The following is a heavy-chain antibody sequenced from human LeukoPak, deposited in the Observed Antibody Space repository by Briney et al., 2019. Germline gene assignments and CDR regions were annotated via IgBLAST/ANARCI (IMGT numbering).Heavy chain of an antibody. CDR1: GYTFTSYD. J-gene: IGHJ4*02. D-gene: IGHD1-26*01. CDR2: MNPNSGNT. Sequence: GASVKVSCKASGYTFTSYDINWVRQATGQGLEWMGWMNPNSGNTGYAQKFQGRVTITRNTSISTAYMELSSLRSEDTAVYYCATDRLTREFDYWGQGTLVTVSS. CDR3: ATDRLTREFDY. V-gene: IGHV1-8*03.